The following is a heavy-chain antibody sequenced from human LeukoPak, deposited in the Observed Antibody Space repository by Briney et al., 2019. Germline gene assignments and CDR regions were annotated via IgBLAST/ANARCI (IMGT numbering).Heavy chain of an antibody. CDR2: TYYRSKWYK. D-gene: IGHD6-13*01. CDR3: ARDRGGSSWCYCDN. V-gene: IGHV6-1*01. Sequence: SQTLSLTCAISGDSVSRDTAAWHWVRQSPSRGLEWQGRTYYRSKWYKHYAVSVKSRITINPDTSQNQVSLQLNSVCPEDTAVYYCARDRGGSSWCYCDNWGQGSLVTVSS. CDR1: GDSVSRDTAA. J-gene: IGHJ4*02.